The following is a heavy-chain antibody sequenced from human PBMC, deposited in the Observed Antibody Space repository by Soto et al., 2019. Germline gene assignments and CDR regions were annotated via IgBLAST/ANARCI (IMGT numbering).Heavy chain of an antibody. J-gene: IGHJ4*02. Sequence: QVQLQESGPGLVKPSQTLSLTCTVSGGSISRGGYYWSWIRQHPGKGLEWIGYIYYSGSTYYNPSLKSRVTISVDTSKNQFSLKLSSVTAADTAVYYCAREGYDIGGFDYWGQGTLVTVSS. CDR1: GGSISRGGYY. V-gene: IGHV4-31*03. CDR2: IYYSGST. CDR3: AREGYDIGGFDY. D-gene: IGHD3-9*01.